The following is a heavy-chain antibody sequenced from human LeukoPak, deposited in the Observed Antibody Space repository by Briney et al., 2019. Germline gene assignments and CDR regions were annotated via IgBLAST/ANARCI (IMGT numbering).Heavy chain of an antibody. CDR1: GFTVSSNY. V-gene: IGHV3-53*01. Sequence: GGSLRLSCAASGFTVSSNYMGWVRQAPGKGLEWVSVIYSGGSTYYADSVKGRFTISRDNSKNTLYLQMNSLRAEDTAVYYCARANYYGSRSLDYWGQGTLVTVSS. D-gene: IGHD3-10*01. CDR3: ARANYYGSRSLDY. CDR2: IYSGGST. J-gene: IGHJ4*02.